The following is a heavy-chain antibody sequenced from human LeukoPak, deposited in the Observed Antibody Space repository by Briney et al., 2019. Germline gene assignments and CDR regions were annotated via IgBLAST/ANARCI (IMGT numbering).Heavy chain of an antibody. CDR1: GFTFSSYA. CDR3: ARDLELVYYDSSGYDY. Sequence: PGGSLRLSCAASGFTFSSYAMSWVRQAPGKGLEWVSAISGSGVSTYYADSVKGRFTISRDTSKNTLYLQMNSLRAEDTAVYYCARDLELVYYDSSGYDYWGQGTLVIVSS. J-gene: IGHJ4*02. D-gene: IGHD3-22*01. V-gene: IGHV3-23*01. CDR2: ISGSGVST.